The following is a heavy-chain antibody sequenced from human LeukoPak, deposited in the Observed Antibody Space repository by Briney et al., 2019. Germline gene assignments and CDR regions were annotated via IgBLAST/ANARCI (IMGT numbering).Heavy chain of an antibody. V-gene: IGHV4-34*01. D-gene: IGHD2-15*01. J-gene: IGHJ5*02. CDR1: GGSFSGYY. CDR3: AISVAGSFDP. CDR2: VNHSGST. Sequence: SETLSLTCAVYGGSFSGYYWSWIRQPPGKGLEWIGEVNHSGSTNYNPSLKSRVTISVDTSKNQFSLKLSSVTAADTAVYYCAISVAGSFDPWGQGTLVTVSS.